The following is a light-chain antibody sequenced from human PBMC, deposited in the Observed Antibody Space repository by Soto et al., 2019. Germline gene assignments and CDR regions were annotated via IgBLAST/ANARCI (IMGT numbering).Light chain of an antibody. CDR1: QGIVNY. Sequence: DIQMTQSPSSLSASLGSRVTIICRASQGIVNYLAWYQQTPGKVPKILIYAASTLQSGVPSRFSGSGSGTDFTLTISRLQPEDVETYYCQKYDSDPWTFGQGTKVDI. V-gene: IGKV1-27*01. CDR2: AAS. CDR3: QKYDSDPWT. J-gene: IGKJ1*01.